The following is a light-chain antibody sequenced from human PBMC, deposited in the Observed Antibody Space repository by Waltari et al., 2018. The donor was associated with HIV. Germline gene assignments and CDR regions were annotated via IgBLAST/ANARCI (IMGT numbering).Light chain of an antibody. J-gene: IGKJ2*01. CDR1: QSFSSSY. CDR3: QQYGSSRYT. CDR2: GIS. V-gene: IGKV3-20*01. Sequence: EIVLTQSPGTLSLSPGESATLSCRASQSFSSSYLAWYQQKPGQAPSLLIYGISSRVTGTPDRFSGSGSGTDFTLTISRLEPEDFAVYYCQQYGSSRYTFGQGTKLEIK.